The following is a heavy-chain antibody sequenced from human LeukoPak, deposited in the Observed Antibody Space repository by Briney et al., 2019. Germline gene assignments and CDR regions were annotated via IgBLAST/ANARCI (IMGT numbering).Heavy chain of an antibody. Sequence: PGGSLRLSCAASGFTFNNYAMSWVRQAPGKGLEWVSAISGSGGSTYYADSVKGRFTISRDNSKNTLYLQMNNLRAEDTAVYYCAKDLLIAVXGPHYWGQGTLVTVSS. V-gene: IGHV3-23*01. CDR1: GFTFNNYA. CDR2: ISGSGGST. D-gene: IGHD6-19*01. CDR3: AKDLLIAVXGPHY. J-gene: IGHJ4*02.